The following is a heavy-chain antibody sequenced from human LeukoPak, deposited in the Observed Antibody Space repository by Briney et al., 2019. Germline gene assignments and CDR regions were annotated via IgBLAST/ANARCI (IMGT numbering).Heavy chain of an antibody. J-gene: IGHJ5*02. D-gene: IGHD3-9*01. CDR3: AREGSRYFDWLLFNWFDP. CDR2: INPSGGST. V-gene: IGHV1-46*01. CDR1: GYTFTSYY. Sequence: ASVKVSCKASGYTFTSYYMHWVRQAPGQGLEWMGIINPSGGSTSYAQRFQGRVTMTRDTSTSTVYMELSSLRSEDTAVYYCAREGSRYFDWLLFNWFDPWGQGTLVTVS.